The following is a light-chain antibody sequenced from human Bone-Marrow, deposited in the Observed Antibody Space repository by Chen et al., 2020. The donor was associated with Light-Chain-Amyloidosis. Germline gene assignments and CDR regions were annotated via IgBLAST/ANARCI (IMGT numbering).Light chain of an antibody. Sequence: SYELTQQPSVSVSPRQTARITCSGDDLPTKYAYWYQQKPGQAPVLVIHRDHERPSGISERFSGSSSGTTATLTISGVQAEDEADYHCQSADSSGTYEVIFGGETKLTVL. J-gene: IGLJ2*01. CDR3: QSADSSGTYEVI. V-gene: IGLV3-25*03. CDR2: RDH. CDR1: DLPTKY.